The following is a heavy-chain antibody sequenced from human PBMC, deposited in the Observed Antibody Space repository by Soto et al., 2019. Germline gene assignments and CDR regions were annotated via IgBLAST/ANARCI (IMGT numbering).Heavy chain of an antibody. V-gene: IGHV3-48*02. J-gene: IGHJ4*02. CDR2: INKNGFTI. D-gene: IGHD6-19*01. Sequence: PWRSRRLSGSVSGFTRRIHSMNWVRQAPGKGLEWISFINKNGFTIYYADSVKGRFTISRDYAKNSLYLQMDSLRHEDTAVYYCARGAVTGTSLFDCWGLGTLVTVSS. CDR1: GFTRRIHS. CDR3: ARGAVTGTSLFDC.